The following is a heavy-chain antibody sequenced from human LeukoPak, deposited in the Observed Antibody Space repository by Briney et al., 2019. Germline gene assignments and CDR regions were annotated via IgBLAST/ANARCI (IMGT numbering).Heavy chain of an antibody. CDR2: ISYDGSDK. V-gene: IGHV3-30*04. CDR1: GFAFSSYA. CDR3: AKDRGDCYDY. D-gene: IGHD2-21*01. Sequence: PGGSLRLSCAASGFAFSSYAMHWVRQAPGKGLEWVAVISYDGSDKFYADSVKGRFTISRDNSKNTLSLQMNSLRAEDTAVYYCAKDRGDCYDYWGQGTLVTVSS. J-gene: IGHJ4*02.